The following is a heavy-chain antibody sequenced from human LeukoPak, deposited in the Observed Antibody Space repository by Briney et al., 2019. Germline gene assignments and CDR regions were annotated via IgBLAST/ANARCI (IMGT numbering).Heavy chain of an antibody. J-gene: IGHJ4*02. CDR2: IKQEGSQR. CDR1: GFTFSDYW. V-gene: IGHV3-7*01. CDR3: Y. Sequence: GGSLRLSCTASGFTFSDYWMTWVRQAPGKGPEWVANIKQEGSQRYYVDSVRGRFTISRDNAKNSLFLQMNGLRAEDTAVYFDYWGQGTLVTVSS.